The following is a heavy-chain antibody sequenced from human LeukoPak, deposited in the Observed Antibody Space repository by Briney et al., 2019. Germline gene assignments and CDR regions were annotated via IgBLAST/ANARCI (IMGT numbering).Heavy chain of an antibody. CDR3: ARGSSWYVASWFDP. Sequence: SETLSLTCTVSGGSISSYYWSWIRQPPGKGLEWIGYIYYSGSTNYNPSLMSRVTISVDTSKNQFSLKLSSVTAADTAVYYCARGSSWYVASWFDPWGQGTLVTVSS. V-gene: IGHV4-59*01. D-gene: IGHD6-13*01. J-gene: IGHJ5*02. CDR1: GGSISSYY. CDR2: IYYSGST.